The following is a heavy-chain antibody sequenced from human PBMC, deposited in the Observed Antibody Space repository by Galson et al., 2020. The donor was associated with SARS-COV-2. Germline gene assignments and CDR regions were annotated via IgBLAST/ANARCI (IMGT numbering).Heavy chain of an antibody. J-gene: IGHJ6*02. V-gene: IGHV3-23*01. D-gene: IGHD6-19*01. CDR1: GFTFSSYA. CDR2: ISGSGGNT. CDR3: AKDIMVKAGQYYYYGMDV. Sequence: GESLKISCAASGFTFSSYAMSWVRQAPGKGLEWVSAISGSGGNTYYADSVKGRFTISRDNSKNTLYLQMNSLRAEDTAVYYCAKDIMVKAGQYYYYGMDVWGQGTTVTVSS.